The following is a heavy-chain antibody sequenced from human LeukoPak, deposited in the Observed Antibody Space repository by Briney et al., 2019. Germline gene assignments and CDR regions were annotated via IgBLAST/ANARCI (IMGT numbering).Heavy chain of an antibody. CDR3: AKVSNCSSTSCYFDY. V-gene: IGHV3-23*01. CDR1: GFTFSSYA. CDR2: ISGSGGST. J-gene: IGHJ4*02. D-gene: IGHD2-2*01. Sequence: GGSLRLSCAASGFTFSSYAMSWVRQAPGKGLEWVSAISGSGGSTYYADSVKGRFTISRDNSKNTLYLQMNSLRAEDMAVYYCAKVSNCSSTSCYFDYWGQGTLVTVSS.